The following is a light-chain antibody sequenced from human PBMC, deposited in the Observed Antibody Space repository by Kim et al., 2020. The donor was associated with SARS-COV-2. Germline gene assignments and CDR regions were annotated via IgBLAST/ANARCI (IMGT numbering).Light chain of an antibody. Sequence: SPGEGATLSCRASQSVSSNLAWYQQKPGQAPRLLIYRASTRATDMPARFSGSGSGTDYTLTISSLQSEDFAVYYCHQYNSWPYTFGQGTKLEIK. CDR2: RAS. J-gene: IGKJ2*01. V-gene: IGKV3-15*01. CDR1: QSVSSN. CDR3: HQYNSWPYT.